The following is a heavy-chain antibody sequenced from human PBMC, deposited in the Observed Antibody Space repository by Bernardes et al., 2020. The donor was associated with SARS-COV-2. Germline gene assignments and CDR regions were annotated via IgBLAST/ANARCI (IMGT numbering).Heavy chain of an antibody. V-gene: IGHV4-30-2*01. CDR3: ARGTLTSRATYYFDS. J-gene: IGHJ4*02. CDR1: GGSISSDNYC. Sequence: TLSLTCAVSGGSISSDNYCWSWIRQPPGKGLEWIGSIYQSGTSYFNPSLKSRVTISLDRSRTHFSLNLSSVTAADTAMYYCARGTLTSRATYYFDSWGQGTLVTVSS. CDR2: IYQSGTS.